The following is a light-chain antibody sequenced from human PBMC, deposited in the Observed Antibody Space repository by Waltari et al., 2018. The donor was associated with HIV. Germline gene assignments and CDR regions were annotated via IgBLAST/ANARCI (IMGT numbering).Light chain of an antibody. J-gene: IGKJ1*01. CDR1: QSIRSY. V-gene: IGKV1-39*01. CDR3: QQSHSTPWT. CDR2: AAS. Sequence: DIQITKSHSPLSEPVGNRVTIPCRASQSIRSYLNWYQQKSGKAPKLLIYAASSLQSGVPSRFSGSGSGAEYTLTIISLQPEDFATYYCQQSHSTPWTFGQGTKVEIK.